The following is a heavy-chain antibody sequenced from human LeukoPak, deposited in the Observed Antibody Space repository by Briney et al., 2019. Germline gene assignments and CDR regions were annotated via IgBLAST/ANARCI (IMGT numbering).Heavy chain of an antibody. CDR1: GYTFTSYA. CDR3: TTREIVVEPAQTSMVRGVLWRSDF. D-gene: IGHD3-10*01. CDR2: ISAYNGNT. Sequence: GASVKVSCKASGYTFTSYAMNWVRQAPGQGLEWMGWISAYNGNTNYAQKLQGRVTMTTDTSTSTAYMELRSLRSEDTAVYYCTTREIVVEPAQTSMVRGVLWRSDFWGHGTLVTVSS. J-gene: IGHJ4*01. V-gene: IGHV1-18*01.